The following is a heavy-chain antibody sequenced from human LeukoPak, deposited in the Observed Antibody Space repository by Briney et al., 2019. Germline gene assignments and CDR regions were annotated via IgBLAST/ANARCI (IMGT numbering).Heavy chain of an antibody. CDR2: IGGRGDGI. J-gene: IGHJ4*02. D-gene: IGHD1-26*01. Sequence: SGGSLRLSCAASGFTFSDYSMNWVRQAPGKGLEWISYIGGRGDGISYADSVKGRFTISRDNSKNTLYLQMNSLRAEDTAVYYCAKDRVGATHFDYWGQGTLVTVSS. V-gene: IGHV3-23*01. CDR1: GFTFSDYS. CDR3: AKDRVGATHFDY.